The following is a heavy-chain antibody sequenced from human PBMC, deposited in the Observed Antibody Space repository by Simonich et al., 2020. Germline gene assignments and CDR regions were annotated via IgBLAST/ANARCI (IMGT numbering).Heavy chain of an antibody. CDR2: ISSSSSTI. V-gene: IGHV3-48*01. J-gene: IGHJ3*02. CDR3: ARDSSYYAFDI. Sequence: EVQLVESGGGLVQTGGSLRLSCAASGFTLSRYSMNWVRQAQGKGLEWVSYISSSSSTIYYADSVKGRFTISRDNAKNSLYLQMNILRAEDTAVYYCARDSSYYAFDIWGQGTMVTVSS. CDR1: GFTLSRYS. D-gene: IGHD5-12*01.